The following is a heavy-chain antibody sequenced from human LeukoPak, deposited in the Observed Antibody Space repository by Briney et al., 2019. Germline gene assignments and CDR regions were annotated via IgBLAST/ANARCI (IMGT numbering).Heavy chain of an antibody. CDR1: GFTFSSYS. V-gene: IGHV3-21*01. Sequence: GGSLRLSCAASGFTFSSYSMNWVRQAPGKGLEWVSSISSSSSYIYYADSVKGRFTISRDNAKNSLYLQMNSLRAEDTAVYYCAKGHFSGAFDIWGQGTMVTVSS. D-gene: IGHD2/OR15-2a*01. CDR3: AKGHFSGAFDI. CDR2: ISSSSSYI. J-gene: IGHJ3*02.